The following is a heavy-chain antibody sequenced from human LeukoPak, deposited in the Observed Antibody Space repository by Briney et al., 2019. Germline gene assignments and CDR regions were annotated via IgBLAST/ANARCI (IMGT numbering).Heavy chain of an antibody. Sequence: SQTLSLTCTVSGGSISRGSYYWSWIRQPAGKGLEWIGRIYTSGSTNYNPSLKSRVTISVDTSKNQFSLKLSSVTAADTAVYYCARDGWDSAMDVWGKGTTVTVSS. CDR1: GGSISRGSYY. D-gene: IGHD1-26*01. J-gene: IGHJ6*03. CDR2: IYTSGST. V-gene: IGHV4-61*02. CDR3: ARDGWDSAMDV.